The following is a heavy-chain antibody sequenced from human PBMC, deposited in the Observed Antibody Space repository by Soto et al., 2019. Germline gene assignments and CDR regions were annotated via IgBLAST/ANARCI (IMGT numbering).Heavy chain of an antibody. CDR2: IYYNGST. D-gene: IGHD4-17*01. V-gene: IGHV4-31*03. CDR1: GGSLSSGGYY. Sequence: SETLSLTCTVSGGSLSSGGYYWSWIRQHPGKGLEWIGYIYYNGSTYYNPSLKSRFTISVDTSKNQFSLKLSSVTAADTAVYYCERDVGRDYGDFYGMDVWGQGTTVTVSS. CDR3: ERDVGRDYGDFYGMDV. J-gene: IGHJ6*02.